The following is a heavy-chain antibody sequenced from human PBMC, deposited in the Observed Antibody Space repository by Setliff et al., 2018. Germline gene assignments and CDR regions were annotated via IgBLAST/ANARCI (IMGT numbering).Heavy chain of an antibody. J-gene: IGHJ4*02. D-gene: IGHD1-1*01. CDR3: ARASPLQPSDY. Sequence: SETLSLTCAVYGGSFSGYYWSWVRQPPGKGLEWIGEMYHSGNTYYNPSLKSRVTISVDTSKNQFSLKLSSVTAADTAVYYCARASPLQPSDYWGQGTLVTVSS. CDR1: GGSFSGYY. CDR2: MYHSGNT. V-gene: IGHV4-34*01.